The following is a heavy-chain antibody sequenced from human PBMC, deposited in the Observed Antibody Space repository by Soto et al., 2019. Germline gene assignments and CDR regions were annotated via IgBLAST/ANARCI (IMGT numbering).Heavy chain of an antibody. D-gene: IGHD6-19*01. CDR3: ARVRGVAVAGTAYYAGWFDP. J-gene: IGHJ5*02. V-gene: IGHV1-69*13. CDR1: GGTFSIYA. CDR2: IIPIFGTA. Sequence: SVKVSCKASGGTFSIYAISCVLQSPLQGLDWMGGIIPIFGTANYAQKFQGRVTITADESTSTAYMELSSLRSEDTAVYYCARVRGVAVAGTAYYAGWFDPWGQGTLVTVSS.